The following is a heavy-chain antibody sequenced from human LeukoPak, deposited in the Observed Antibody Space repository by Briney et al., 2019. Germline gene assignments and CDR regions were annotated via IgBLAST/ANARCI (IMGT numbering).Heavy chain of an antibody. Sequence: SETLSLTCTVSGGSISSGGYYWSWIRQHPGKGLEWIGYIYYSGSTYYNPSLKSRVTISVDTSKNQFSLKLSSVSAADTAVYYCARWGLRGKNHFDYWGQGTLVTVSS. J-gene: IGHJ4*02. D-gene: IGHD3-16*01. CDR1: GGSISSGGYY. CDR2: IYYSGST. CDR3: ARWGLRGKNHFDY. V-gene: IGHV4-31*03.